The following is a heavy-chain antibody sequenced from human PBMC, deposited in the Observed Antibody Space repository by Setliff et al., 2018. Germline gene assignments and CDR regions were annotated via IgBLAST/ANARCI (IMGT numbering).Heavy chain of an antibody. CDR2: IHNGGST. CDR3: ARGVPGSYCSGGSCYGPVVNWFDP. J-gene: IGHJ5*02. Sequence: KPSETLSLTCTVSGDSISSYYWSWIRQPPGKGLEWIGYIHNGGSTKYNPSLGSRITMSVDTSKNQFSLKLSSVIAADTAVYYCARGVPGSYCSGGSCYGPVVNWFDPWGQGTLVTVSS. CDR1: GDSISSYY. V-gene: IGHV4-59*08. D-gene: IGHD2-15*01.